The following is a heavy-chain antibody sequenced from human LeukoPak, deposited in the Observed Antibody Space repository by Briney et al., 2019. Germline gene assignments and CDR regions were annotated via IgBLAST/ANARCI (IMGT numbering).Heavy chain of an antibody. D-gene: IGHD2-15*01. Sequence: GASVKVSCKASGYTFTGYYMHWVRQAPGQGLEWMGWINPNSGGTNYAQKFQGRVTMTRDTSISTAHMELSRLRSDDTAVYYCARGSSSLFLVGAAFFDYWGQGTLVTVSS. V-gene: IGHV1-2*02. CDR1: GYTFTGYY. J-gene: IGHJ4*02. CDR3: ARGSSSLFLVGAAFFDY. CDR2: INPNSGGT.